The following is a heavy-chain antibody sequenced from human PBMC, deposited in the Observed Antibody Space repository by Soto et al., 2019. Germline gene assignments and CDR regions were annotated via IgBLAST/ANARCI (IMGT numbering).Heavy chain of an antibody. V-gene: IGHV3-11*01. CDR1: GFTFSDHY. CDR3: ARGRRFYYYAMDV. Sequence: QVPLVESGGGLVQPGGSLRLSCAASGFTFSDHYMNWIRQSPGKGLEWVSYITNSGTTMYYADSVKGRFTISRDNAKNSLYLHMNNLRAEDTALYYCARGRRFYYYAMDVWGQGTTVTVSS. CDR2: ITNSGTTM. J-gene: IGHJ6*02.